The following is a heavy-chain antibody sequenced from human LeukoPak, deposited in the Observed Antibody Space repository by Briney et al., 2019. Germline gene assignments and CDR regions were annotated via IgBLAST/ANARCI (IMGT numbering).Heavy chain of an antibody. V-gene: IGHV4-39*07. CDR1: GGSISSGSYY. D-gene: IGHD5-24*01. Sequence: SQTLSLTCTVPGGSISSGSYYWGWIRQPPGKGLEWIGSIYYSGSTYYNPSLKSRVTISVDTSKNQFSLKLSSVTAADTAVYYCAKSGYNRFDYWGQGTLVTVSS. J-gene: IGHJ4*02. CDR2: IYYSGST. CDR3: AKSGYNRFDY.